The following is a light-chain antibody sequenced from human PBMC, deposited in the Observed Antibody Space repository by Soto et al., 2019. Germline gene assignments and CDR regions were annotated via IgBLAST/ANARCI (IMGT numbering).Light chain of an antibody. V-gene: IGLV2-8*01. J-gene: IGLJ1*01. CDR1: SSDVGGYNY. CDR3: SSYVGSNNYV. CDR2: EVN. Sequence: QSALTQPPSASGSPGQSVAISCTGTSSDVGGYNYVSWYQLHPGKAPKLMIYEVNLRPSGVPDRFSGSKSGNTASLTVSGLRAEDEADYYCSSYVGSNNYVFGTVTKLTVL.